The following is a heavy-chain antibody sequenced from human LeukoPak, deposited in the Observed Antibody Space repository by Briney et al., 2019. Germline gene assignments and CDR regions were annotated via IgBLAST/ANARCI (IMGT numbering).Heavy chain of an antibody. Sequence: SETLSLTCTVSGGSISSYYWSWIRQPPGKGLEWIGYIYYSGSTNYNPSLKSRVTISVDTSKNQFSLKLSSVTAADTAVYCCARGLYSSSSGGYYFDYWGQGTLVTVSS. CDR2: IYYSGST. D-gene: IGHD6-6*01. V-gene: IGHV4-59*01. CDR1: GGSISSYY. CDR3: ARGLYSSSSGGYYFDY. J-gene: IGHJ4*02.